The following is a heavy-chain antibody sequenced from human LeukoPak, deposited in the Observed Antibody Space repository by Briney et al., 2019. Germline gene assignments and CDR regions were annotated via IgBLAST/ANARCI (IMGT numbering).Heavy chain of an antibody. D-gene: IGHD6-6*01. J-gene: IGHJ3*02. CDR1: GFTFSSYG. CDR2: ISYDGSNK. CDR3: ARGGRVRVREYSSRPQLGPDDAFDI. V-gene: IGHV3-30*03. Sequence: GGSLRLSCAASGFTFSSYGMHWVRQAPGKGLEWVAVISYDGSNKYYADSVKGRFTISRDNSKNTLYLQMNSLRSEDTAVYYCARGGRVRVREYSSRPQLGPDDAFDIWGQGTMVTVSS.